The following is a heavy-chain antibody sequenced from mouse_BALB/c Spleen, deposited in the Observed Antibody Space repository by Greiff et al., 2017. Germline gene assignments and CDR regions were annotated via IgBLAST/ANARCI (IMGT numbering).Heavy chain of an antibody. CDR2: IDPSDSDT. D-gene: IGHD2-3*01. CDR1: GYTFTSYW. J-gene: IGHJ4*01. V-gene: IGHV1-69*02. CDR3: ARDEGWLLLAMDY. Sequence: QVQLQQPGAELVKPGAPVKLSCKASGYTFTSYWMNWVKQRPGRGLEWIGRIDPSDSDTHYNQKFKDKATLTVDKSSSTAYIQLSSLTSEDSAVYYCARDEGWLLLAMDYWGQGTSVTVSA.